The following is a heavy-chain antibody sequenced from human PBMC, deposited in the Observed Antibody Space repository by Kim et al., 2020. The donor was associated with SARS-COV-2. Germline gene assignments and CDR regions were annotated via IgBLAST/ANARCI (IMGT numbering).Heavy chain of an antibody. J-gene: IGHJ4*02. V-gene: IGHV3-30*04. CDR2: ISYDGSNK. CDR1: GFTFSSYA. Sequence: GGSLRLSCAASGFTFSSYAMHWVRQAPGKGLEWVAVISYDGSNKYYADSVKGRFTISRDNSKNTLYLQMNSLRAEDTAVYYCARDPDALYYFDYWGQGTL. CDR3: ARDPDALYYFDY.